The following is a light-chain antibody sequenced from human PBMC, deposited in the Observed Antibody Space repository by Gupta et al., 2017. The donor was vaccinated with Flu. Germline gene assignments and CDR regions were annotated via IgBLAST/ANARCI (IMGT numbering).Light chain of an antibody. J-gene: IGLJ3*02. Sequence: QSALTQPASVSGSPGQSITISSAGTSSDVGAYNHVSWYQQHPGKAPKLMISEVTNRPSGVSDRFSGSKSGDTASLTISGLQDEDEADYYCSSYSGSSSPWVFGGGTRLTVL. V-gene: IGLV2-14*01. CDR2: EVT. CDR1: SSDVGAYNH. CDR3: SSYSGSSSPWV.